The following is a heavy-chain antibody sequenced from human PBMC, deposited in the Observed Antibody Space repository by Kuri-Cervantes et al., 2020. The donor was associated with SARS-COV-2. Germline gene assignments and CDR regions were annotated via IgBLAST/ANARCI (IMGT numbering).Heavy chain of an antibody. Sequence: SVKVSCKASGGTFSSYAISWVRQAPGQGLEWMGGIIPIFGTANYAQKFQGRVTITADESTSTAYMELSSLRSEDTAVYYCARVPVRFLEWHAPIDYWGQGTLVTVSS. CDR1: GGTFSSYA. J-gene: IGHJ4*02. CDR3: ARVPVRFLEWHAPIDY. CDR2: IIPIFGTA. V-gene: IGHV1-69*13. D-gene: IGHD3-3*01.